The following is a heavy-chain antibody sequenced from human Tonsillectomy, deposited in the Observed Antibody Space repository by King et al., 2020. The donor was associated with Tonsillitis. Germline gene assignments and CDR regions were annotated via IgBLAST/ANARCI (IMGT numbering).Heavy chain of an antibody. J-gene: IGHJ5*02. D-gene: IGHD4/OR15-4a*01. V-gene: IGHV1-69*04. CDR3: AKVSANSEGNWFDP. Sequence: QLVQSGAELKKSGSSVKVSCKASGCTFSSYAISWVRQSPGQGLEWMGRIIPILGITYYAQQFQGTVTLTADTSTSTAYMGLSSLRSEDTAVYYCAKVSANSEGNWFDPWGQGTLVTVSS. CDR1: GCTFSSYA. CDR2: IIPILGIT.